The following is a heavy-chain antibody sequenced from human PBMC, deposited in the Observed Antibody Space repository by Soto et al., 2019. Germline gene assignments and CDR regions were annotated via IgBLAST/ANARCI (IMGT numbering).Heavy chain of an antibody. V-gene: IGHV4-39*01. CDR2: IYYSGST. CDR3: ARAHMVVVPAAIGAPYYYYGMDV. CDR1: GGSISSSSYY. D-gene: IGHD2-2*01. Sequence: SETLSLTCTVSGGSISSSSYYWGWIRQPPGKGLEWIGSIYYSGSTYYNPSLESRVTISVDTSKNQFSLKLNSVTPEDTAVYYCARAHMVVVPAAIGAPYYYYGMDVWGQGTTVTVSS. J-gene: IGHJ6*02.